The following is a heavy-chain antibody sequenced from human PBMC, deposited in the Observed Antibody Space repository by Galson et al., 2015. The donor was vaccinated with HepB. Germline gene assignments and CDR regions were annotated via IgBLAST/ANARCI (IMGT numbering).Heavy chain of an antibody. CDR1: GFTFSSYW. V-gene: IGHV3-7*01. D-gene: IGHD1-26*01. CDR2: INQDGSAK. CDR3: VRSGVAGAFDN. J-gene: IGHJ4*02. Sequence: SLRLSCAASGFTFSSYWLTWVRQAPGKGLEWVANINQDGSAKYYVDSVKGRFTMSRDNTKNSLHLQMNSLRAEDTAVYYCVRSGVAGAFDNWGQGTLVAVSS.